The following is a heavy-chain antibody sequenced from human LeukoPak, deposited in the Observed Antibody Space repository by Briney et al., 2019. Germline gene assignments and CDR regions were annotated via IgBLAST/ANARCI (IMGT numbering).Heavy chain of an antibody. CDR3: AKAFFSGSGGNHKHFDS. V-gene: IGHV3-23*01. Sequence: GGSLRLSCAASGFTFSNFAMSWVRQAPGKGLVWVSAMSSVTYYADSVKGRFTISRDDSKSTLFLQMNSLRAEDTAVYYCAKAFFSGSGGNHKHFDSWGQGTLVTVSS. D-gene: IGHD3-10*01. J-gene: IGHJ4*02. CDR1: GFTFSNFA. CDR2: MSSVT.